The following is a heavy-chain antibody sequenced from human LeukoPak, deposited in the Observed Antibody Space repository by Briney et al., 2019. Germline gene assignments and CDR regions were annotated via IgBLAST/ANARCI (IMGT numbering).Heavy chain of an antibody. J-gene: IGHJ4*02. V-gene: IGHV3-7*01. CDR2: IKQDASER. Sequence: GGSLRLSCAASGFTFSSYWMTWVRQAPGKGLEWVANIKQDASERYYVDSVKGRFTISRDNAKNSLYLQMNSLRAEDTAVYYCANLGGSYGGDYWGQGTLVTVSS. CDR3: ANLGGSYGGDY. D-gene: IGHD1-26*01. CDR1: GFTFSSYW.